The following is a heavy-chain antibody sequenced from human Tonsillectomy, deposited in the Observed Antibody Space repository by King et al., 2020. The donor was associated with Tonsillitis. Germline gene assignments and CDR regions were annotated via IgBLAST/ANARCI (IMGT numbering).Heavy chain of an antibody. J-gene: IGHJ4*02. V-gene: IGHV4-39*01. D-gene: IGHD5-12*01. CDR1: GCSISSSSYY. CDR2: IYYSGRT. CDR3: ARWPDY. Sequence: QLQESGPGLVKPSETLSLTCTVSGCSISSSSYYWGWIRQPPGKGLEWIGSIYYSGRTYYNPSLQRRGTIPVDTSKNPFSLKLGSVTAADTAVYYCARWPDYWGQGTLVTVSS.